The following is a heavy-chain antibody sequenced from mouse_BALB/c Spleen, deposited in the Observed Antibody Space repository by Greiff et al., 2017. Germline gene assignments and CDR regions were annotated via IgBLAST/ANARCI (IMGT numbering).Heavy chain of an antibody. CDR1: GFTFSSYA. CDR2: ISSGGST. V-gene: IGHV5-6-5*01. J-gene: IGHJ2*01. Sequence: EVQLVESGGGLVKPGGSLKLSCAASGFTFSSYAMSWVRQTPEKRLEWVASISSGGSTYYPDSVKGRFTISRDTARNILYLQMSSLRSEDTAMYYCARGGKNYGNPDYFDYWGQGTTLTVSS. D-gene: IGHD2-1*01. CDR3: ARGGKNYGNPDYFDY.